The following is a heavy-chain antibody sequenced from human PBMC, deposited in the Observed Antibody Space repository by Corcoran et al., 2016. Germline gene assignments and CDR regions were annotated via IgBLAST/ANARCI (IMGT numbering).Heavy chain of an antibody. CDR3: AKDGGGIMFRGGQTYFDY. Sequence: EVQLVESGGVEVQPGGSLRLSCEASGFTFDDYTMHWVRQAPGKGLEWVSLISWDGGSTYYADSVKGRFTISRDNSKNSLYLQMNSLRTEDTALYYCAKDGGGIMFRGGQTYFDYWGQGTLVTVSS. CDR1: GFTFDDYT. V-gene: IGHV3-43*01. D-gene: IGHD2-15*01. CDR2: ISWDGGST. J-gene: IGHJ4*02.